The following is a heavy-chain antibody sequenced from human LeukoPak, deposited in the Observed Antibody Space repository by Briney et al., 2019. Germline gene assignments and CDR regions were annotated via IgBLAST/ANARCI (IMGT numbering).Heavy chain of an antibody. D-gene: IGHD6-6*01. Sequence: GGSLRLSCTASGFTFSDYWMTWVRQAPGKGPEWVANIKQVGSQRYYVDSVRGRFTISRDNAKNSLFLQMNGLRAEDTAVYYCARRGGSSSRRSPIDYWGQGTPVTVSS. CDR1: GFTFSDYW. CDR2: IKQVGSQR. J-gene: IGHJ4*02. V-gene: IGHV3-7*01. CDR3: ARRGGSSSRRSPIDY.